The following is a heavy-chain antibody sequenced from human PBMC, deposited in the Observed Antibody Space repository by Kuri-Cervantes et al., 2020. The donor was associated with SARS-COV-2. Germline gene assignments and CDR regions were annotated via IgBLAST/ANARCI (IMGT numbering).Heavy chain of an antibody. D-gene: IGHD3-22*01. Sequence: GESLKISCAASGFTFSNAWMSWVRQAPGKGLEWVGRIKRKTDGGTTDYAAPVKDRFTISRDDSRNTLYLQMNSLKAEDTAVYYCAKETQRRYYDSSDQSRGDSWGQGTLVTVSS. J-gene: IGHJ4*02. CDR1: GFTFSNAW. V-gene: IGHV3-15*01. CDR2: IKRKTDGGTT. CDR3: AKETQRRYYDSSDQSRGDS.